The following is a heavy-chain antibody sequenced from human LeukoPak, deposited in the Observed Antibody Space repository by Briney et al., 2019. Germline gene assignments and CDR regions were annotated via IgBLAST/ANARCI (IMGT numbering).Heavy chain of an antibody. Sequence: KASETLSLTCTVSGGSISSYYWSWIRQPPGKGLEWIGYIYYSGSTNYNPSLRSRVTISVDTSKNQFSLKLSSVTAADTAVYYCAREGVGEYYYYMDVWGKGTTVTVSS. CDR2: IYYSGST. J-gene: IGHJ6*03. CDR3: AREGVGEYYYYMDV. D-gene: IGHD1-26*01. V-gene: IGHV4-59*01. CDR1: GGSISSYY.